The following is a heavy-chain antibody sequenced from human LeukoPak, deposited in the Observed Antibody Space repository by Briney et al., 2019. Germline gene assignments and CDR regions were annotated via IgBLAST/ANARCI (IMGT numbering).Heavy chain of an antibody. CDR3: AKGAVVVPADLYNWFDP. CDR1: GFTFSSYA. V-gene: IGHV3-23*01. Sequence: PGGSLRLSCAASGFTFSSYAMSWVRQAPGKGLEWVSAISGSGGSTYYADPVKGRFTISRDNSKNTLYLQMNSLRAEDTAVYYCAKGAVVVPADLYNWFDPWGQGTLVTVSS. D-gene: IGHD2-2*01. J-gene: IGHJ5*02. CDR2: ISGSGGST.